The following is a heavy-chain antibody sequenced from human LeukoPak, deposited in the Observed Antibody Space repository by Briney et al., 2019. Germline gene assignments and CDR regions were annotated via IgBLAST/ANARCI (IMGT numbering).Heavy chain of an antibody. V-gene: IGHV4-39*01. J-gene: IGHJ5*02. Sequence: SETLSLTCTVSGGSISSSSYYWGWIRQPPGKGLERIGSIYYSGSTYYNPSLKSRVTISVDTSKNQFSLKLSSVTAADTAVYYCARRDIVAGFDPWGQGTLVTVSS. D-gene: IGHD5-12*01. CDR3: ARRDIVAGFDP. CDR2: IYYSGST. CDR1: GGSISSSSYY.